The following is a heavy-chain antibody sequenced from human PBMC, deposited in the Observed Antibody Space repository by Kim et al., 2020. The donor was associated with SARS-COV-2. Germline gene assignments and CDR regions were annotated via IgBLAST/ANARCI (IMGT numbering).Heavy chain of an antibody. CDR1: GFTFSRYG. V-gene: IGHV3-30*18. Sequence: GGSLRLSCAASGFTFSRYGMHWVRQAPGKGLEWAAVISYDGSDKYYADSVKGRFTISRDNSKNTLYLQMNSLRAEDTAVYYCAKVEVFYYSSGWKGAFDYWGRGTLVTVSS. CDR2: ISYDGSDK. CDR3: AKVEVFYYSSGWKGAFDY. J-gene: IGHJ4*02. D-gene: IGHD6-19*01.